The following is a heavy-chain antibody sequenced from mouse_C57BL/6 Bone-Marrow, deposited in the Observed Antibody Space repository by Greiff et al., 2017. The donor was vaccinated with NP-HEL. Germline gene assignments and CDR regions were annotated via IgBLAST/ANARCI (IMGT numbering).Heavy chain of an antibody. V-gene: IGHV1-64*01. Sequence: QVQLQQPGAELVKPGASVKLSCKASGYTFTSYWMHWVKQRPGQGLEWIGMIHPNSGSTNYNEKFKSKATLTVDKSSSTAYMQLSSLTSEDSAVYYCARGGDYPAWFAYWGQGTLVTVSA. CDR2: IHPNSGST. D-gene: IGHD2-4*01. CDR1: GYTFTSYW. J-gene: IGHJ3*01. CDR3: ARGGDYPAWFAY.